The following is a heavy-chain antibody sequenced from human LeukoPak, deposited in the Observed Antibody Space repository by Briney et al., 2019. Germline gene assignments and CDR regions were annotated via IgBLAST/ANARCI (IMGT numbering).Heavy chain of an antibody. V-gene: IGHV5-51*01. J-gene: IGHJ5*02. CDR3: ARVPYCSGGSCLDNWFDP. Sequence: GESLKISCKGSGYSFTSYWIGWVRQMPGKGLEWMGIIYPGDSDTRYSPSFQGQVTISADKSISTAYLQWSSPKASDTAMYYCARVPYCSGGSCLDNWFDPWGQGTLVTVSS. D-gene: IGHD2-15*01. CDR2: IYPGDSDT. CDR1: GYSFTSYW.